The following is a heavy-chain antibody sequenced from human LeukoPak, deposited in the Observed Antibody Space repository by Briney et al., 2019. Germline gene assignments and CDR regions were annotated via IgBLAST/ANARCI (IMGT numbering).Heavy chain of an antibody. J-gene: IGHJ4*02. CDR3: AKRAVAGTYYFDY. CDR1: GFTFSSYT. V-gene: IGHV3-23*01. D-gene: IGHD6-19*01. Sequence: PGGSLRLSCAASGFTFSSYTMSWVRQAPGKGLEWVSAISGSGYSTYYADSVKGRFTISRDNSKNTLYLQMNSLRAEDTAVYYCAKRAVAGTYYFDYWGQGTLVTVSS. CDR2: ISGSGYST.